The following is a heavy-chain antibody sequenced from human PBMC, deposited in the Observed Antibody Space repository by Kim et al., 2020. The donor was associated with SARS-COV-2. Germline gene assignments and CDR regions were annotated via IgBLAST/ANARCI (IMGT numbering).Heavy chain of an antibody. V-gene: IGHV5-51*01. J-gene: IGHJ4*02. D-gene: IGHD6-19*01. Sequence: GESLKISCKGSGYIFTNYWIGWVRQMPGTGLEWMGIIYPADSDTRYTPSFQGQVSISADKSISTAYLQWSSLKASDTAMYYCARRRSSSGVSFFDYWGQGTLVTVSS. CDR1: GYIFTNYW. CDR2: IYPADSDT. CDR3: ARRRSSSGVSFFDY.